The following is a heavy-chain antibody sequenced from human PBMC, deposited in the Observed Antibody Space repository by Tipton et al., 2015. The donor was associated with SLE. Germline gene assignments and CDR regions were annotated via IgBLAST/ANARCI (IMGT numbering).Heavy chain of an antibody. D-gene: IGHD3-3*01. CDR1: GFTFSSYD. J-gene: IGHJ2*01. CDR2: IGTAGDP. CDR3: ARGRPNDFWSGYYKPWYFDL. Sequence: VQLVQSGGGLVKPGGSLRLSCAASGFTFSSYDMHWVRQATGKGLEWVSAIGTAGDPYYPGSVKGRITISRENAKNSLYLQMNSLRAGDTAVYYCARGRPNDFWSGYYKPWYFDLWGRGTLVTVSS. V-gene: IGHV3-13*05.